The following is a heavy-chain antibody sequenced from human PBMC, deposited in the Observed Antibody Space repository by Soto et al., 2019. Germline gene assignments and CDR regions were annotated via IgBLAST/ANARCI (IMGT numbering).Heavy chain of an antibody. CDR1: GFTFSSYA. CDR3: AKAQEMATINYFDY. CDR2: ISGSGGST. V-gene: IGHV3-23*01. Sequence: LRLSCAASGFTFSSYAMSWVRQAPGKGLEWVSAISGSGGSTYYADSVKGRFTISRDNSKNTLYLQMNSLRAEDTAVYYCAKAQEMATINYFDYWGQGTLVTVSS. J-gene: IGHJ4*02. D-gene: IGHD5-12*01.